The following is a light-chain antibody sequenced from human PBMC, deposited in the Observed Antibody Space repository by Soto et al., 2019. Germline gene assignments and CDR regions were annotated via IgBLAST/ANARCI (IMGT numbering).Light chain of an antibody. J-gene: IGKJ1*01. CDR3: QHYKASST. Sequence: DIQITQSPSTLSASVGDRVTITCRASQSISSWLAWYQQKPGKAPKLLIYEASSSQIGVPPRFSGSGFGTEFPLTISILKHDDVETYYCQHYKASSTFGKGTRLEIK. CDR2: EAS. V-gene: IGKV1-5*03. CDR1: QSISSW.